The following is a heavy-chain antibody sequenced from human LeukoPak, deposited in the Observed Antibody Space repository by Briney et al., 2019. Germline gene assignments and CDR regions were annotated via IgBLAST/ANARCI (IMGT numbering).Heavy chain of an antibody. J-gene: IGHJ4*02. CDR3: ARDGVARGGSYGLDFDY. CDR2: ISSSSSYI. Sequence: GGSLRLSCAASGFTFSSYSMNWVRQAPGKGLEWVSSISSSSSYIYYADSVKGRFTISRDNAKNSLYLQMNSLRAEDTAVYYCARDGVARGGSYGLDFDYWGQGTLVTVYS. V-gene: IGHV3-21*01. CDR1: GFTFSSYS. D-gene: IGHD1-26*01.